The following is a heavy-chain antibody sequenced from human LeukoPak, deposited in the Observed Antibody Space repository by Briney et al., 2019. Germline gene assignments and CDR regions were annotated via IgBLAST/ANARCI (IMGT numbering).Heavy chain of an antibody. D-gene: IGHD3-22*01. V-gene: IGHV3-48*03. CDR1: FTPTIQV. CDR3: ARAGSDYYDSSGYYYQPYCVDY. J-gene: IGHJ4*02. CDR2: ISSSGSAI. Sequence: GGSLRLSPVDPLFTPTIQVMKRVRQAPGKGLEWVSYISSSGSAIYYADSVKGRFTISRDNAKNSLYLQMNSLRVEDKAVYYCARAGSDYYDSSGYYYQPYCVDYRGQGTLVTVSS.